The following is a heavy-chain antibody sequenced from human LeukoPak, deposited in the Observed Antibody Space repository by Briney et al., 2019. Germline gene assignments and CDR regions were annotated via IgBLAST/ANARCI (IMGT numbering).Heavy chain of an antibody. CDR1: GFTFSSYS. Sequence: KTGGSLRLSCTASGFTFSSYSMNWVRQAPGKGLEWVSCITSSTSYIYYADSVKGRFTISRDNAESSLFLQMNSLRDEDTAVYYCARETVAGTFYFDYWGQGTLVTVSS. J-gene: IGHJ4*02. CDR3: ARETVAGTFYFDY. D-gene: IGHD6-19*01. V-gene: IGHV3-21*01. CDR2: ITSSTSYI.